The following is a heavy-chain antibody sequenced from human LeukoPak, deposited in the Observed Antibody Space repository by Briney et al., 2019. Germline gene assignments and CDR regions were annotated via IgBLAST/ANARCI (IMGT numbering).Heavy chain of an antibody. D-gene: IGHD5-18*01. CDR2: INHSGST. V-gene: IGHV4-34*01. Sequence: SETLSLTCAVYGGSFSGYYWSWTRQPPGKGLEWIGEINHSGSTNYNPSLKSRVTISVDTSKNQFSLKLSSVTAADTAVYYCARQRFRIRIQLWAKGYFDYWGQGTLVTVSS. J-gene: IGHJ4*02. CDR1: GGSFSGYY. CDR3: ARQRFRIRIQLWAKGYFDY.